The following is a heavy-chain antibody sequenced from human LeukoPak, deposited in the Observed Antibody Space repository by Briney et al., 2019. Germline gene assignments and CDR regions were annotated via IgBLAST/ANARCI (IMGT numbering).Heavy chain of an antibody. CDR3: ARVRKDIQSMVRGQNYYYYYMDV. D-gene: IGHD3-10*01. V-gene: IGHV3-30*03. Sequence: GRSLRLSCAASTFTFNTYGMHWVRQAPGKGLEWVAFISYDGSKKYYADSVKGRFTISRGNSKNTVYLEMNSLRTEDTAVYYCARVRKDIQSMVRGQNYYYYYMDVWGKGTTVTISS. CDR1: TFTFNTYG. J-gene: IGHJ6*03. CDR2: ISYDGSKK.